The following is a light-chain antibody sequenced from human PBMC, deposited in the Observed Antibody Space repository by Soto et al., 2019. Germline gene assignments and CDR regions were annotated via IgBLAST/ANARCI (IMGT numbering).Light chain of an antibody. CDR3: AKWDDSLRVYV. J-gene: IGLJ1*01. V-gene: IGLV1-47*01. Sequence: QSVLPQPPSASGTPGQRVTISCSTSNSRSGSNYVYWYQQLPGTAPKLLIYRNDQRPSGVPDRFSGSKSGTSAPLAISGLRSEDEADYYCAKWDDSLRVYVFGIGTKVTVL. CDR2: RND. CDR1: NSRSGSNY.